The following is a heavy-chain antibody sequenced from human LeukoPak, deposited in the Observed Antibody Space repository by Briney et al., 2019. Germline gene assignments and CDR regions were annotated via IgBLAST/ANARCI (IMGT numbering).Heavy chain of an antibody. CDR1: GGSVSSGSYY. CDR2: LYYSGST. D-gene: IGHD6-19*01. CDR3: ARGSGWLDY. V-gene: IGHV4-61*01. Sequence: SETLSLTCTVSGGSVSSGSYYWHWLRQPPGKGLEWIGYLYYSGSTKYNPSLKSRVTISVDTSKNQCSLKLTSVTAADTAVYYCARGSGWLDYWGQGTLVTVSS. J-gene: IGHJ4*02.